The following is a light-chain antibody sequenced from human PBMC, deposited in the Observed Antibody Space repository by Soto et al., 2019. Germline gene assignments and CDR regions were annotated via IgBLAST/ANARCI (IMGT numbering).Light chain of an antibody. CDR2: DVS. Sequence: QSALTHPASGSRSPGQSITISCTGTSTDVGRYNYVSWYQQHPGKAPKLMVYDVSNRPSWVSNRFSGSKSGITASLTISGLQAEDEADYYCTSYSSDSGYVFRTGTMVPVL. V-gene: IGLV2-14*01. CDR3: TSYSSDSGYV. CDR1: STDVGRYNY. J-gene: IGLJ1*01.